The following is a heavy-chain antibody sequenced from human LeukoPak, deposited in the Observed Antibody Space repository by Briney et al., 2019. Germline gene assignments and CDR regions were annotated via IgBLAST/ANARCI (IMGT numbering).Heavy chain of an antibody. D-gene: IGHD1-14*01. V-gene: IGHV4-59*08. CDR1: GGSVSSYY. J-gene: IGHJ4*02. Sequence: ETLSLTCTVSGGSVSSYYWSWIRQPPGKGLEWIGYIYYSGSTYYNPSLKSRVTISVDTSKNQFSLRLSSVTAADTAVYYCARRPVGLVFDYWGQGTLVTVSS. CDR2: IYYSGST. CDR3: ARRPVGLVFDY.